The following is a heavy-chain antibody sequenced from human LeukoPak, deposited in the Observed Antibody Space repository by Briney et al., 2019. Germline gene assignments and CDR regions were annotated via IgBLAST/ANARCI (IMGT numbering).Heavy chain of an antibody. V-gene: IGHV1-69*05. CDR3: ASGYYDSSGYYPFDY. D-gene: IGHD3-22*01. Sequence: SVTVSFKASGGTFSSYAISWVRQAPGQGLEWMGGIIPIFGTANYAQKFQGRVTITTDESTSTAYMELSSLRSDDTAVYYCASGYYDSSGYYPFDYWGQGTLVTVSS. J-gene: IGHJ4*02. CDR1: GGTFSSYA. CDR2: IIPIFGTA.